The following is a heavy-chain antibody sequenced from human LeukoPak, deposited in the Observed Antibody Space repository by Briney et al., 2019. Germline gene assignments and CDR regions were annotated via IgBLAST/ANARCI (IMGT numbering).Heavy chain of an antibody. CDR3: ARDGYCSAGSCDNHNYYGVDV. J-gene: IGHJ6*02. D-gene: IGHD2-15*01. CDR1: GFTFSDYY. V-gene: IGHV3-11*01. Sequence: GGSLRLSCAASGFTFSDYYMSWIRQAPGKGLEWLSYISNSGSTRYYADSVKGRFTISGDNAKNSLYLQINSLRAEDTAVYYCARDGYCSAGSCDNHNYYGVDVWGQGTTVTVSS. CDR2: ISNSGSTR.